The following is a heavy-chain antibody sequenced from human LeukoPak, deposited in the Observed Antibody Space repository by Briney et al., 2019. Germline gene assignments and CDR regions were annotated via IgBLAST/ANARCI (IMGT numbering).Heavy chain of an antibody. J-gene: IGHJ4*02. V-gene: IGHV3-48*03. CDR1: GFTFSSYE. CDR3: ASSSWYALDY. CDR2: VSSSGSTM. Sequence: GGSLRLSCAASGFTFSSYEMNWVRQAPGMGLEWISYVSSSGSTMYYADSVKGRFTISRDNAKNSLYLQMNSLRAEDTAIYYCASSSWYALDYWGQGTLVTVSS. D-gene: IGHD6-13*01.